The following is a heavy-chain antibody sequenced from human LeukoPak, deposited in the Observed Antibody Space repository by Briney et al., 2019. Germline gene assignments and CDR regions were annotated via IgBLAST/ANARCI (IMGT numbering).Heavy chain of an antibody. J-gene: IGHJ6*03. CDR1: GFTFSSYA. CDR2: ISYDGSNK. CDR3: ARSAQPLRYYYYMDV. Sequence: PGRSLRLSCAASGFTFSSYAMHWVRQAPGKGLEWVAVISYDGSNKYYADSVKGRLTISRDNSKNTLYLQMNSLRAEDTAVYYCARSAQPLRYYYYMDVWGKGTTVTVSS. V-gene: IGHV3-30*04.